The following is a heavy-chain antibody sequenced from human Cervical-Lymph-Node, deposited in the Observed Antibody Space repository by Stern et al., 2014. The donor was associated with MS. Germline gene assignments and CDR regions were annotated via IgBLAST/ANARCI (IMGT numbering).Heavy chain of an antibody. CDR3: ARGLLGSENAFDI. V-gene: IGHV1-18*01. CDR2: ISAYNGNT. CDR1: GYTFTSYG. J-gene: IGHJ3*02. Sequence: QMPLVQSGAAVKKPGAPVKVSCKASGYTFTSYGISWVRQAPGQGLEWMGCISAYNGNTSYAQKLKGRVTMTTDRSTSAAYMELGSLRSDDTAVYYCARGLLGSENAFDIWGQGTMVTVSS. D-gene: IGHD2-15*01.